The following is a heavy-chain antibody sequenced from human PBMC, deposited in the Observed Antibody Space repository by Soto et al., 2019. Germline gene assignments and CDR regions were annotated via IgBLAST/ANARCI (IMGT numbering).Heavy chain of an antibody. CDR1: GFNFEQYG. D-gene: IGHD3-22*01. CDR2: INSNGGRT. Sequence: GGSRRHHRGGSGFNFEQYGLILGRHAPGKWLAWVSGINSNGGRTGYADSVKGRFTISRDNAKNALYLQMNSLRAEDTALYYCAICLCDSGGDYYHFDYWGLRTLVTVSS. J-gene: IGHJ4*02. V-gene: IGHV3-20*04. CDR3: AICLCDSGGDYYHFDY.